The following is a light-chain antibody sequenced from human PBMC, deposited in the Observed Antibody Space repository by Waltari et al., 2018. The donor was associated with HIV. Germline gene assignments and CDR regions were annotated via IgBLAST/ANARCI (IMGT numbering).Light chain of an antibody. J-gene: IGLJ2*01. CDR3: SLSFGGAAV. CDR2: DTT. CDR1: TGLVTGCQR. V-gene: IGLV7-46*01. Sequence: QAVVTHQPSLTVSPGGPLPPPAVSHTGLVTGCQRPYWFQQKPGQAPRPVIYDTTNQHSWTPARFSGSLLGGKAVLTLSGAQPEDEADYYCSLSFGGAAVFGGGTHVTVL.